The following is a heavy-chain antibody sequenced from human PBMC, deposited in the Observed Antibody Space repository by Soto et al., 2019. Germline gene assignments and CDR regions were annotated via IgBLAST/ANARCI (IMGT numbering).Heavy chain of an antibody. CDR3: ARDSDYSNYWFDP. J-gene: IGHJ5*02. V-gene: IGHV3-33*01. D-gene: IGHD4-4*01. Sequence: SLRLSCAASGFTFSSYGMHWVRQAPGKGLEWVAVIWYDGSNKYYADSVKGRFTISRDNSKNTLYLQMNSLRAEDTAVYYCARDSDYSNYWFDPWGQGTLVTVSS. CDR2: IWYDGSNK. CDR1: GFTFSSYG.